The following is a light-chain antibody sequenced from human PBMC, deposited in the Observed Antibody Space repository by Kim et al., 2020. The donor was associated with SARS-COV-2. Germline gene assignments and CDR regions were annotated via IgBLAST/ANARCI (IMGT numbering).Light chain of an antibody. CDR3: NSRDSSGDLWV. J-gene: IGLJ3*02. Sequence: SSELTQDPGVSVALGQTVKITCQGDSLRSHYARWYQQKPGQAPLLVFYSEDSRPSGIPDRFSGSGAGNTASLTITGAQAEDEAVYYCNSRDSSGDLWVFGGGTQLTVL. CDR1: SLRSHY. CDR2: SED. V-gene: IGLV3-19*01.